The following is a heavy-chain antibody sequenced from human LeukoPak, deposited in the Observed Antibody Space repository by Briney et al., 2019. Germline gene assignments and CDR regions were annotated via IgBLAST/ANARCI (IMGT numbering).Heavy chain of an antibody. Sequence: SGPTLVNPTQTLTLTCTFSGFSLSTSGVGVGWIRQPPGKALEWLALIYWDDDKRYSPSLKSRLTITKDTSKNQVVLTMTNMDPVDTATYYCARTKLYYYGSGSYPSDAFDIWGQGTMVTVSS. CDR2: IYWDDDK. CDR3: ARTKLYYYGSGSYPSDAFDI. V-gene: IGHV2-5*02. J-gene: IGHJ3*02. CDR1: GFSLSTSGVG. D-gene: IGHD3-10*01.